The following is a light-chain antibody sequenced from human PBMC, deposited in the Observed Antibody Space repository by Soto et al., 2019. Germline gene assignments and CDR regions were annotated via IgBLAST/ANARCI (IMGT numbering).Light chain of an antibody. V-gene: IGKV1-33*01. J-gene: IGKJ3*01. Sequence: EIQMTQSPSSLSASIVDRFSFTFHASQDISKFLNWYQHKPGQAPSLLIYDASKSHFGVPSRFSGGGSGTDFTFTISSLQPEDNATYYCQQYENRPYTFGPGTKVDIK. CDR3: QQYENRPYT. CDR2: DAS. CDR1: QDISKF.